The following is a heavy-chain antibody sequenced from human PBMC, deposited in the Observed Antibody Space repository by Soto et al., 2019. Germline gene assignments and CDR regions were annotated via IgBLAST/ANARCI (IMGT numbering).Heavy chain of an antibody. J-gene: IGHJ6*02. V-gene: IGHV1-2*02. CDR3: ARDYWSGDRYYYGMDV. D-gene: IGHD3-3*01. Sequence: ASVKVSCKASGYTFTGYYIHWVRQAPGQRLEWMGYINPNSGGPNYAQKFQGRVAMTRDTSISTAYMELSRLRSDDTAVYFCARDYWSGDRYYYGMDVWGQGTTVTVSS. CDR2: INPNSGGP. CDR1: GYTFTGYY.